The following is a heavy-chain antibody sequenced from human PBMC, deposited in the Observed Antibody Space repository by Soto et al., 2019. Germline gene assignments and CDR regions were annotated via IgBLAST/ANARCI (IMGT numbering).Heavy chain of an antibody. V-gene: IGHV3-23*01. CDR1: GFTFSSYA. CDR3: AKFYYGDYSYYYYGMDV. J-gene: IGHJ6*02. Sequence: EVQVLESGGGLVQPGGSLRLSCAASGFTFSSYAMSWVRQAPEKGLEWVSAISGSGDSTRYADSVQGRFTISRDTSKHTLYLQMNSLRAEDTAVYYCAKFYYGDYSYYYYGMDVWGQGTTVTVSS. D-gene: IGHD4-17*01. CDR2: ISGSGDST.